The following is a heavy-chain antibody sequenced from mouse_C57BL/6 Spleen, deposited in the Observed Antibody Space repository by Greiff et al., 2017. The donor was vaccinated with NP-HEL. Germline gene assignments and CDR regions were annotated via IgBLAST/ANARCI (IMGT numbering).Heavy chain of an antibody. J-gene: IGHJ3*01. V-gene: IGHV1-69*01. Sequence: QVQLQQPGAELVMPGASVKLSCKASGYTFTSYWMHWVKQRPGQGLEWIGEIDPSDSYTNYNQKFKGKATLTVDKYSSTAYMQLSSLTSEDSAVYYCARSEGNYEAWFAYWGQGTLVTVSA. CDR3: ARSEGNYEAWFAY. CDR2: IDPSDSYT. D-gene: IGHD2-1*01. CDR1: GYTFTSYW.